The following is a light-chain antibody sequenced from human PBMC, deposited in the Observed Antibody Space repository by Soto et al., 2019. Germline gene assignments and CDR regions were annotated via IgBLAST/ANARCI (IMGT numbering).Light chain of an antibody. CDR2: TAS. Sequence: DIQMTQSPSTLSASVGDRVTIACRASQNIKNWLAWYQQKPGQVPKLLVYTASSLESGVPSRFSGSGSGTEFTLTISSLQPDDFATYYCQQYNSYSRGTFGQGTMLEIK. CDR1: QNIKNW. J-gene: IGKJ1*01. CDR3: QQYNSYSRGT. V-gene: IGKV1-5*03.